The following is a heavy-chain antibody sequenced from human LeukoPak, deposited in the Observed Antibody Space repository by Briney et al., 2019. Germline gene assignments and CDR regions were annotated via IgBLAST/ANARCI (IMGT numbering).Heavy chain of an antibody. Sequence: SQTLSLTCTVSGGSISSGGYYWSWIRQPPGKGLEWIGYIYHSGSTYYNPSLKSRVTISVDRSKNQFSLKLSSVTAADTAVYYCARDYGGNSGDLYYYYGMDVWGQGTTVTVSS. J-gene: IGHJ6*02. CDR2: IYHSGST. V-gene: IGHV4-30-2*01. D-gene: IGHD4-23*01. CDR3: ARDYGGNSGDLYYYYGMDV. CDR1: GGSISSGGYY.